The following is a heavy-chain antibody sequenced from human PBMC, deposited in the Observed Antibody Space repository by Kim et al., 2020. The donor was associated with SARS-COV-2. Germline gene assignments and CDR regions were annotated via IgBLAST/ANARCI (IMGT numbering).Heavy chain of an antibody. CDR3: ARDLAVAYFDY. Sequence: SETLSLTCTVSGGSVSSGSYYWSWIRQPPGKGLEWIGYIYYSGSTNYNPSLKSRVTISVDTSKNQFSLKLSSVTAADTAVYYCARDLAVAYFDYWGQGTLVTVSS. CDR1: GGSVSSGSYY. CDR2: IYYSGST. V-gene: IGHV4-61*01. J-gene: IGHJ4*02. D-gene: IGHD6-19*01.